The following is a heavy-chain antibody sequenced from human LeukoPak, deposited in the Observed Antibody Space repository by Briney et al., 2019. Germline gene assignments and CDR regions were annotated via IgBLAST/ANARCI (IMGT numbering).Heavy chain of an antibody. D-gene: IGHD4-11*01. CDR3: ARDFLVTSGDYGMDV. V-gene: IGHV1-18*01. CDR1: GYTFTSYG. J-gene: IGHJ6*02. CDR2: ISAYNGNT. Sequence: ASVKVSCKASGYTFTSYGISWVRQAPGQGLEWMGWISAYNGNTNYAQKLQGRVTMTPDTSTSTAYMELRSPRSDDTAVYYCARDFLVTSGDYGMDVWGQGTTVTVSS.